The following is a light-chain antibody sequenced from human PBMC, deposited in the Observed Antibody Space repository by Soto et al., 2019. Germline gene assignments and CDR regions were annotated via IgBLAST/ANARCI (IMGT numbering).Light chain of an antibody. CDR2: EVS. CDR1: SSDVGNYKF. Sequence: QSALTQPPSASGSPGQSVTISCTGTSSDVGNYKFVSWYQQHPGKAPKLMIFEVSKRPSGVPHRFSGSKSGNTASLTVSGLQPEDEADYYCSSYSGSSALVFGGGTKVTVL. J-gene: IGLJ3*02. CDR3: SSYSGSSALV. V-gene: IGLV2-8*01.